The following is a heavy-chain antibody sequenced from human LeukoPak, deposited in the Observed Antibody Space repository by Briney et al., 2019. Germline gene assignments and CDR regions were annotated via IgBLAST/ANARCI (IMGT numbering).Heavy chain of an antibody. CDR1: GYTFTGYY. CDR2: INPNSGGT. V-gene: IGHV1-2*06. Sequence: ASVKVSCKASGYTFTGYYMHWVRQAPGQGLEWMGRINPNSGGTNYAQKFQGRVTMTRDTSTSTAYMELSRLRSDDTAVYYCARGLRFLEWLLSVWGQGTLVTVSS. CDR3: ARGLRFLEWLLSV. D-gene: IGHD3-3*01. J-gene: IGHJ4*02.